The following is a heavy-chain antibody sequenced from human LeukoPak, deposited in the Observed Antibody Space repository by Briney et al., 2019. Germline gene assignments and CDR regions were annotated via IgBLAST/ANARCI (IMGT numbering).Heavy chain of an antibody. Sequence: ASVKVSCKASGYTFTGYYMHWVRQAPGQGLEWMGWINPNSGGTNHAQKFQGRVTMTRDTSISTAYMELSRLRSDDTAVYYCATDIVVVPAASNGYWGQGTLVTVSS. D-gene: IGHD2-2*01. V-gene: IGHV1-2*02. CDR1: GYTFTGYY. CDR3: ATDIVVVPAASNGY. CDR2: INPNSGGT. J-gene: IGHJ4*02.